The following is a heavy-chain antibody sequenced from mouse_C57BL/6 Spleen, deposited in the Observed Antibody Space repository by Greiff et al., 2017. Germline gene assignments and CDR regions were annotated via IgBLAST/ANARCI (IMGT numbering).Heavy chain of an antibody. V-gene: IGHV5-17*01. J-gene: IGHJ3*01. Sequence: EVKLQESGGGLVKPGGSLKLSCAASGFTFSDYGMHWVRQAPEKGLEWVAYISSGSSTIYYADTVKGRFTISRDNAKNTLCLQMTSLRSEDTAMYYCARKDYGSSWFAYWGQGALVTVSA. CDR3: ARKDYGSSWFAY. CDR2: ISSGSSTI. CDR1: GFTFSDYG. D-gene: IGHD1-1*01.